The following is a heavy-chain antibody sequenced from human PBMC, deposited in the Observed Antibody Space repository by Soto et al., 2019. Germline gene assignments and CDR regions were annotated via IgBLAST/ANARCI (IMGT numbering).Heavy chain of an antibody. D-gene: IGHD3-10*01. CDR1: GGSISSYY. J-gene: IGHJ4*02. Sequence: SETLSLTCTVSGGSISSYYWSWIRQPAGKGLEWIGHIYHSGSTSYNPSLKSRVTISVDTSKNQFSLRLSSVTAADTAVYYCARRNFYSSGNPPNICIDYSGQGTLDTVSS. CDR3: ARRNFYSSGNPPNICIDY. V-gene: IGHV4-59*08. CDR2: IYHSGST.